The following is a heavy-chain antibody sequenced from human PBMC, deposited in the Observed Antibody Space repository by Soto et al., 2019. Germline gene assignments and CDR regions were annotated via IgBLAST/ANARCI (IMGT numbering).Heavy chain of an antibody. Sequence: DVQLVESGGGLVPPGGSLRLSCAASGFSVSSYYMSWVRQAPGKGLEWVSVLFSGGNTYYADSVKGRFTISRHSSTNTLFLDLTNVRPEDTAVYYCARWWLGDYFDHWGPGTLVTVSS. D-gene: IGHD2-15*01. J-gene: IGHJ4*02. CDR3: ARWWLGDYFDH. CDR2: LFSGGNT. CDR1: GFSVSSYY. V-gene: IGHV3-53*04.